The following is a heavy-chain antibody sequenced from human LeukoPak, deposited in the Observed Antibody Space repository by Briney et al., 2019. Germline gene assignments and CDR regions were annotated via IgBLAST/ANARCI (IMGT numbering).Heavy chain of an antibody. J-gene: IGHJ4*02. D-gene: IGHD3-22*01. Sequence: SETLSLTCTVSGGSISSSSYYWGWIRQPPGKGLEWIGSIYYSVSTYYNPSLKSRVTISVDTSKNQFSLKLSSVTAADTAVYYCATSETYYYDSSGSLDYFDYWGQGTLVTVSS. CDR2: IYYSVST. CDR1: GGSISSSSYY. V-gene: IGHV4-39*01. CDR3: ATSETYYYDSSGSLDYFDY.